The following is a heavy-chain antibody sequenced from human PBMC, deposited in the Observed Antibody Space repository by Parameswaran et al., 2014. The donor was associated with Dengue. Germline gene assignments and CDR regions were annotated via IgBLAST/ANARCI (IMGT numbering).Heavy chain of an antibody. V-gene: IGHV3-21*01. CDR3: ARKPYDSSGYYYDPFDY. CDR2: ISSSSSYI. Sequence: VRQMPGKGLEWVSSISSSSSYIYYADSVKGRFTISRDNAKNSLYLQMNSLRAEDTAVYYCARKPYDSSGYYYDPFDYWGQGTLVTVSS. J-gene: IGHJ4*02. D-gene: IGHD3-22*01.